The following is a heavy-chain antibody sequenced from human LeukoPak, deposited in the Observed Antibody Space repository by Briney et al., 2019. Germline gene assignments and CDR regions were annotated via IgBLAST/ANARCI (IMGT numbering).Heavy chain of an antibody. CDR1: GFTFSSNW. CDR2: IKQDGSEK. CDR3: ATQSYGLFAY. J-gene: IGHJ4*02. V-gene: IGHV3-7*01. Sequence: GGSLRLSCAVSGFTFSSNWMSWVRQAPGKGLEWVANIKQDGSEKYYVDSMKGRFTISRDNARNSLYLQMNSLRPDDTAVYYCATQSYGLFAYWGQGTLVTVSS. D-gene: IGHD4-17*01.